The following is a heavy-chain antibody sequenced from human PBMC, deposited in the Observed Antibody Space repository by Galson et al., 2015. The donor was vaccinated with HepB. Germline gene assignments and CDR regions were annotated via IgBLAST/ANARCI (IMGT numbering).Heavy chain of an antibody. D-gene: IGHD3-22*01. CDR2: IYYSGST. CDR1: GGSISSYY. V-gene: IGHV4-59*08. Sequence: ETLSLTCTVSGGSISSYYWSWIRQPPGKGLEWIGYIYYSGSTNYNPSLKSRVTISVDTSKNQFSLKLSSVTAADTAVYYCVRRRMAPKYYYDSSGYYYAFDIWGQGTMVTVSS. J-gene: IGHJ3*02. CDR3: VRRRMAPKYYYDSSGYYYAFDI.